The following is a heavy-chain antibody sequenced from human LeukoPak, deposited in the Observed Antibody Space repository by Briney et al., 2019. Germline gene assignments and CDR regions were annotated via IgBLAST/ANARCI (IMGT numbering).Heavy chain of an antibody. V-gene: IGHV3-21*01. J-gene: IGHJ6*03. Sequence: GGSLRLSCAASGFTFSSYSMNWVRQAPGKGLEWVSSISSSSSSYIYYVDSVKGRFTISRDNAKNSLYLQMNRLRAEDTAVYYCARDKGNYDFVRRKNYYYMDVWGKGTTVTITS. CDR2: ISSSSSSYI. CDR3: ARDKGNYDFVRRKNYYYMDV. D-gene: IGHD3/OR15-3a*01. CDR1: GFTFSSYS.